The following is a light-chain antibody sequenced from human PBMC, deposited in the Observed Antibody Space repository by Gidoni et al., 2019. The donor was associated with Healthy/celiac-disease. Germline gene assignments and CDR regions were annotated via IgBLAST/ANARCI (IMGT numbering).Light chain of an antibody. Sequence: DIVMTQSPLSLPVTPGEPASISCRSSQSLLHSNGYNYLDWYLQKQGQSPQLLIYLGSNRASGVHDRFSGSGSGTDFTLKISRVEAEDVGVYYCMQALQTPTYTFGQGTKLEIK. V-gene: IGKV2-28*01. CDR2: LGS. CDR3: MQALQTPTYT. CDR1: QSLLHSNGYNY. J-gene: IGKJ2*01.